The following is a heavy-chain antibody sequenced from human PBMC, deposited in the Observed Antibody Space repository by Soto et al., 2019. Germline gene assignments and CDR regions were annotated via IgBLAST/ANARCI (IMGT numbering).Heavy chain of an antibody. D-gene: IGHD2-15*01. V-gene: IGHV4-38-2*01. J-gene: IGHJ3*01. Sequence: SSETLSLTCAVSGFFISSGNYWGWIRKPPGKGLEWIGSIFHGGNTYYNLSLKSRVTISVDMSKNQFSLKLNSVTAADTAVYYCARARWYDAFDVWGQGTVVTVSS. CDR2: IFHGGNT. CDR3: ARARWYDAFDV. CDR1: GFFISSGNY.